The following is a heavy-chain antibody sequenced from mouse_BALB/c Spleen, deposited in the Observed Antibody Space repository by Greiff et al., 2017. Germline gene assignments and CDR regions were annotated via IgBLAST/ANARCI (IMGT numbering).Heavy chain of an antibody. CDR3: ARGNYGNLFDY. D-gene: IGHD2-1*01. CDR2: IYPGDGDT. Sequence: QVQLKESGAELARPGASVKLSCKASGYTFTSYWMQWVKQRPGQGLEWIGAIYPGDGDTRYTQKFKGKATLTADKSSSTAYMQLSSLASEDSAVYYCARGNYGNLFDYWGQGTTLTVSS. V-gene: IGHV1-87*01. J-gene: IGHJ2*01. CDR1: GYTFTSYW.